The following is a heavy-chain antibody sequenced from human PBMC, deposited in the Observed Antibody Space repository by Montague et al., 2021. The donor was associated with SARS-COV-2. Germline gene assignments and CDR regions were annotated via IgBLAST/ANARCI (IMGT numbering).Heavy chain of an antibody. CDR2: ISTSAYTT. CDR3: TRDYRSIVGDGLDI. CDR1: GFTFSNYD. V-gene: IGHV3-48*03. D-gene: IGHD3-16*02. Sequence: SLRLSCPASGFTFSNYDMNWVRQAPGKGPEWISYISTSAYTTSYAGPVKGRFTISRDNGKNSLYLQMNSLRVEDTAVYYCTRDYRSIVGDGLDIWGQGTKVTVSS. J-gene: IGHJ3*02.